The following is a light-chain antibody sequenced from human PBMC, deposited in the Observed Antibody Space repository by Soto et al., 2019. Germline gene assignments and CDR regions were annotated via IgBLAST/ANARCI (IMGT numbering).Light chain of an antibody. CDR1: SSDVGGYDY. Sequence: QSLLTQAASVSGSRGQSITISCTGTSSDVGGYDYVSWYQLHPGKAPKLMVFEVSNRPSGVSYRFSGSKSGNTASLTISGLQAEDEADYFCRSYSISTAYLFGTGTKVTVL. V-gene: IGLV2-14*01. CDR2: EVS. CDR3: RSYSISTAYL. J-gene: IGLJ1*01.